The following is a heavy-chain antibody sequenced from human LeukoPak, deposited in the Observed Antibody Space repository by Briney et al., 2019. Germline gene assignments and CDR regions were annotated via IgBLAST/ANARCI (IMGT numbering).Heavy chain of an antibody. V-gene: IGHV1-24*01. CDR1: RYMFTELS. D-gene: IGHD3-10*01. J-gene: IGHJ3*02. CDR3: AKDYYGSGSSPGAFDI. CDR2: FDPEDDEK. Sequence: ASVKVSCKVSRYMFTELSMHWVRQAPGKGLEWMGGFDPEDDEKMYAQKFQGRVTMTEDTSTDTAYMELSSLRSEDTAVYYCAKDYYGSGSSPGAFDIWGQGTMVTVSS.